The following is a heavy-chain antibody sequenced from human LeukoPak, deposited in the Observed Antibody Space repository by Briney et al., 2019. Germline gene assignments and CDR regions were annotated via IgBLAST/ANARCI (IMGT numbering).Heavy chain of an antibody. J-gene: IGHJ6*03. CDR3: ARDSTTYDQYYYYYYMDV. Sequence: ASVKVSCKASGYTFTSYAMNWVRQAPGQGLEWMGWINTNTGNPTYAQGFTGRFVFSLDTSVSTAYLQISSLKAEDTAVYYCARDSTTYDQYYYYYYMDVWGKGTTVTVSS. V-gene: IGHV7-4-1*02. CDR1: GYTFTSYA. CDR2: INTNTGNP. D-gene: IGHD3-3*01.